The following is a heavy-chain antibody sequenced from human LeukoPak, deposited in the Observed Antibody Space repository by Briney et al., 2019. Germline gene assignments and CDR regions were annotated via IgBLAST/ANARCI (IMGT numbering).Heavy chain of an antibody. CDR1: GLTLSIHD. Sequence: PGGSLTLSCAPSGLTLSIHDVNCLRHSTGKGLEGGTYINRSSRTIYYAYSVKGRFTISRDNAKNSLYLQMNSLRAEDTAVYYCAALHSSMVRGVIIATDYYYYGMDVWGQGTTVTVSS. CDR3: AALHSSMVRGVIIATDYYYYGMDV. V-gene: IGHV3-48*03. J-gene: IGHJ6*02. CDR2: INRSSRTI. D-gene: IGHD3-10*01.